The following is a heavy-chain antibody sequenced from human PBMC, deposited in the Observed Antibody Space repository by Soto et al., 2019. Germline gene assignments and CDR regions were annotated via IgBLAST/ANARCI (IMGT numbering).Heavy chain of an antibody. CDR1: GFTFSSYA. V-gene: IGHV3-23*01. CDR3: AKDAAGYCSGGSCHPAFDY. Sequence: EVQLLESGGGLVQPGGSLRLSCAASGFTFSSYAISWVRQAPGKGLEWVSAISGSGGSTYYADSVKGRFTISRDNSKNTLYLQMDSMRAEDTAVYYCAKDAAGYCSGGSCHPAFDYWGQGTLVTVSS. D-gene: IGHD2-15*01. CDR2: ISGSGGST. J-gene: IGHJ4*02.